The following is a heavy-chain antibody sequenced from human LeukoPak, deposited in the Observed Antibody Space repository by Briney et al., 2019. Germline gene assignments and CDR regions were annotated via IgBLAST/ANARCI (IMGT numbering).Heavy chain of an antibody. J-gene: IGHJ5*02. CDR1: GGSISSGSYY. CDR2: IYTSGST. V-gene: IGHV4-61*02. CDR3: ARSTVTWLYNWFDP. D-gene: IGHD4-17*01. Sequence: SQTLSLTCTVSGGSISSGSYYWSWIRQPAGKGLEWIGCIYTSGSTNYNPSLKSRVTISVDTSKNQFSLKLSSVTAADTAVYYCARSTVTWLYNWFDPWGQGTLVTVSS.